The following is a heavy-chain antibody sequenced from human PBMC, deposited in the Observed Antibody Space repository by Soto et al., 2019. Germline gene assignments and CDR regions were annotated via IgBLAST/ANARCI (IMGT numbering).Heavy chain of an antibody. CDR3: ARDHCGGSCYIGAFNWFDP. CDR2: TYYRSKWYN. Sequence: KQSQTLSLTCAISGDRVSSNSAAWNWIRQSPSRGIEWLGRTYYRSKWYNDYAVSVKSRITINPYTSKNQFSLKLNSVTPEDTAVYYCARDHCGGSCYIGAFNWFDPWGQGTLVTVSS. D-gene: IGHD2-15*01. V-gene: IGHV6-1*01. CDR1: GDRVSSNSAA. J-gene: IGHJ5*02.